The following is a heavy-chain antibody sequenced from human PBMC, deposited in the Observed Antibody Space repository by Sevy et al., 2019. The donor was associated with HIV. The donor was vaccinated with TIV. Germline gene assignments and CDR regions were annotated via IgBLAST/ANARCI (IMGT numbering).Heavy chain of an antibody. Sequence: GGSLRLSCAASGFTFGNYAMNWVRQAPGKGLEWVSSISGSTIDRSYADSVKGRFPISRDNSQNTLYLERNSLRVQDTAVYYCAKDGTYSLSWYYLDHWGQGPLVTVSS. D-gene: IGHD6-13*01. J-gene: IGHJ4*02. CDR3: AKDGTYSLSWYYLDH. V-gene: IGHV3-23*01. CDR1: GFTFGNYA. CDR2: ISGSTIDR.